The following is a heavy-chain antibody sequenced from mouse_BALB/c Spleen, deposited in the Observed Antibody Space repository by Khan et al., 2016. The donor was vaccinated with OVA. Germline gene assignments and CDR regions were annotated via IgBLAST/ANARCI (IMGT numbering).Heavy chain of an antibody. CDR3: ARCYDGYYASFAY. D-gene: IGHD2-3*01. V-gene: IGHV1-87*01. Sequence: VQLQQSGAELARPGASVKLSCKASGYTFTSYWMQWVKQRPGQGLEWIGAIYPGDGDTRYTQKFKGKATLTADKSSSTTYMQLSSLASEDSAVYYCARCYDGYYASFAYWGQGTLVTVSA. J-gene: IGHJ3*01. CDR2: IYPGDGDT. CDR1: GYTFTSYW.